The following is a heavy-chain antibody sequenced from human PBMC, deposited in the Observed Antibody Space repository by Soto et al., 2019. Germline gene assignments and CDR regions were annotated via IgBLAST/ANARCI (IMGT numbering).Heavy chain of an antibody. Sequence: GGSLRLSCAASGFTFSSYAMSWVRQAPGKGLEWVSAISGSGGSTYYADSVKGRFTISRDNSKNTLYLQMNSLRAEDTAVYYCAKDDDSSGYYYTGFDPWGQGTLVIVSS. CDR3: AKDDDSSGYYYTGFDP. CDR1: GFTFSSYA. V-gene: IGHV3-23*01. CDR2: ISGSGGST. J-gene: IGHJ5*02. D-gene: IGHD3-22*01.